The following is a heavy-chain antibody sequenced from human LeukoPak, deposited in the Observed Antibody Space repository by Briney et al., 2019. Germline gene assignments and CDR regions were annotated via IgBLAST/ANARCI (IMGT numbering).Heavy chain of an antibody. J-gene: IGHJ5*02. V-gene: IGHV3-21*01. Sequence: PGGSLRLSCAASGFTFSSYSMNWVRQAPGKGLEWVSSISSSSSYIYYADSVKGRFTISRGNAKNSLYLQMNSLRAEDTAVYYCARDLDFWSGYYNWFDPWGQGTLVTVSS. CDR1: GFTFSSYS. CDR2: ISSSSSYI. CDR3: ARDLDFWSGYYNWFDP. D-gene: IGHD3-3*01.